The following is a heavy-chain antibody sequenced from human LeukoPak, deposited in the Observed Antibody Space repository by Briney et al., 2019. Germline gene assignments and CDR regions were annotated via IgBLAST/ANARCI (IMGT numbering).Heavy chain of an antibody. CDR3: AKTSLPGIVSTQYYYYYGMDV. CDR2: ISASGITT. D-gene: IGHD5/OR15-5a*01. Sequence: GSLRLSCAASGFTFNNYAMSWVRQAPGKGLEWVSTISASGITTYYADSAKGRFTLSRDNSKNTLYLEMNSLRAEDTAVYHCAKTSLPGIVSTQYYYYYGMDVWGQGTTVTVSS. J-gene: IGHJ6*02. V-gene: IGHV3-23*01. CDR1: GFTFNNYA.